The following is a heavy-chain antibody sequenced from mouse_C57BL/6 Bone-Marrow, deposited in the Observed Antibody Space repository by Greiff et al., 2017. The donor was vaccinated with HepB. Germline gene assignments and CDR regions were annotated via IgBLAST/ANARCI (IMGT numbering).Heavy chain of an antibody. D-gene: IGHD2-12*01. CDR3: ARDRSYPAYFDY. CDR1: GFTFSSYA. J-gene: IGHJ2*01. CDR2: ISDGGSYT. V-gene: IGHV5-4*01. Sequence: LKESGGGLVKPGGSLKLSCAASGFTFSSYAMSWVRQTPEKRLEWVATISDGGSYTYYPDNVKGRFTISRDNAKNNLYLQMSHLKSEDTAMYYCARDRSYPAYFDYWGQGTTLTVSS.